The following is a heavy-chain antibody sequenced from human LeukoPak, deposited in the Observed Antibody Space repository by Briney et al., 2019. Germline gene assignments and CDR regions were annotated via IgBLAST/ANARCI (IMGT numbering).Heavy chain of an antibody. Sequence: GGSLRLSCAASGFTFSSYAMHWVRQAPGKGLEWVAVISYDGGNKYYADSVKGRFTISRDNSKNTLYLQMNSLRAEDTAVYYCARTTVTGNYFDYWGQGTLVTVSS. V-gene: IGHV3-30*01. CDR2: ISYDGGNK. J-gene: IGHJ4*02. CDR3: ARTTVTGNYFDY. CDR1: GFTFSSYA. D-gene: IGHD4-17*01.